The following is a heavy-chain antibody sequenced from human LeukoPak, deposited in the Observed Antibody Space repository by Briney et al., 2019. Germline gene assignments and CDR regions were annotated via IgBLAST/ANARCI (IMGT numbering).Heavy chain of an antibody. CDR2: ISYDGSNK. CDR1: GFTFIRYG. J-gene: IGHJ4*02. V-gene: IGHV3-30*18. Sequence: GGSLRLSCAASGFTFIRYGMYWVRQAPGKGREGVAVISYDGSNKYYADSVKGRFTISRDNSKNTLYLQMNSLRAEDTAVYYCAKILPDTVTADYWGQGTLVTVSS. CDR3: AKILPDTVTADY. D-gene: IGHD4-11*01.